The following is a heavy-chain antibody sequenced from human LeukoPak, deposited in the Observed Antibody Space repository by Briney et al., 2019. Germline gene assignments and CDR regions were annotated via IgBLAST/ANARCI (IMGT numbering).Heavy chain of an antibody. J-gene: IGHJ3*02. D-gene: IGHD1-26*01. CDR3: ARESYQDDAFDI. Sequence: ASVKVSFKASGYTFTGYYMHWVRQAPGQGLEWMGWINPNSGGTNYAQKFQGRVTMTRDTSISTAYMELSRLRSDDTAVYYCARESYQDDAFDIWGQGTMVTVSS. CDR2: INPNSGGT. CDR1: GYTFTGYY. V-gene: IGHV1-2*02.